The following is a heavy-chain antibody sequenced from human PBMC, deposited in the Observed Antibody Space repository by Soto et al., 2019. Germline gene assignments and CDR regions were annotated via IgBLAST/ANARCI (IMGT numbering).Heavy chain of an antibody. J-gene: IGHJ4*02. D-gene: IGHD1-1*01. Sequence: KESGPTLVKPTQTLTLTCTFSGFSLTTSAVAVGWIRQPPGKALEWLAIIYGSDDKFYSPSLKSRLTITKDTSTNQVVLTMTNMDPVDTATYYCARRYDPYYFDYWGQGTLVTVSS. CDR1: GFSLTTSAVA. CDR3: ARRYDPYYFDY. V-gene: IGHV2-5*01. CDR2: IYGSDDK.